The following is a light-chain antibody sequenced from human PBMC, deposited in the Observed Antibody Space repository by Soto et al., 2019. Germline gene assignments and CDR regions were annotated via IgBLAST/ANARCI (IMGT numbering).Light chain of an antibody. CDR2: GAS. Sequence: EIVMTQSPATLSVSPGERATLSCRASQSVSSNLAWYQQKPGQAPRLLIYGASTRATGIPARFSGSGSGTEFTLTISSLQSEDFAVYYCRQYNNWPVTLGGGTKVDNK. CDR3: RQYNNWPVT. CDR1: QSVSSN. J-gene: IGKJ4*01. V-gene: IGKV3-15*01.